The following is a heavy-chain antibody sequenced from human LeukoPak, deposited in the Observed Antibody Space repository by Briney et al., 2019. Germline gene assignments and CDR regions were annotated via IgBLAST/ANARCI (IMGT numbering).Heavy chain of an antibody. CDR3: ARGRGITMIVVVPYYFDY. V-gene: IGHV3-20*04. CDR2: INWNGGST. CDR1: GFTFDDYG. J-gene: IGHJ4*02. D-gene: IGHD3-22*01. Sequence: GGSLRLSCAASGFTFDDYGMSWVREAPGKGVEWVSGINWNGGSTGYADSVKGRFTISRDNAKNPLYLQMNSLRAHDKALYYCARGRGITMIVVVPYYFDYWGQGTLVTVSS.